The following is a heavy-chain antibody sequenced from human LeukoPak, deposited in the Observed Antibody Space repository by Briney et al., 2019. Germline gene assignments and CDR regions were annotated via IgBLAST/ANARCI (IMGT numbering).Heavy chain of an antibody. J-gene: IGHJ4*02. Sequence: PGGSLRLSCAASGFTFNSFAMHWVRQAPGKGLEHLAFIQSDGSDKYYADSVKGRFTISRDNSKNTLYLQMNSLRAEDTAVYYCARWGELLRFDYWGQGTLVTVSS. D-gene: IGHD3-16*01. CDR3: ARWGELLRFDY. V-gene: IGHV3-30*19. CDR2: IQSDGSDK. CDR1: GFTFNSFA.